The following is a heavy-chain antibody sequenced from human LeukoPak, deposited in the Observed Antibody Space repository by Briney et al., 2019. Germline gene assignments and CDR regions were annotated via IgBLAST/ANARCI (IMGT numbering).Heavy chain of an antibody. J-gene: IGHJ4*02. D-gene: IGHD4-17*01. CDR3: ARDKYGAYSDF. Sequence: GGSLGLSCEASGFTFSSYWMDWVRQAPGKGLEWVANIKHDGSEQYYVDSVKGRFTISRDNGRNLLYLQMNGLRVEDTAVYYCARDKYGAYSDFWGQGTLVTVSS. CDR2: IKHDGSEQ. V-gene: IGHV3-7*01. CDR1: GFTFSSYW.